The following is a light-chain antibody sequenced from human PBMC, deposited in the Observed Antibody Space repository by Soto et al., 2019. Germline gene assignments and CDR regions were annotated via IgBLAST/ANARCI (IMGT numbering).Light chain of an antibody. V-gene: IGKV1-39*01. CDR3: QQSYSTPDT. CDR1: QSISSY. J-gene: IGKJ2*01. CDR2: AAS. Sequence: DIQMTQSPSSLSASVGDRVTITCRASQSISSYLHWYLHKPGKAPRLLIYAASSLQSGVPSRFSGSGSGTDFTLTISSLRPEDFATYFCQQSYSTPDTFGQGTKLEIK.